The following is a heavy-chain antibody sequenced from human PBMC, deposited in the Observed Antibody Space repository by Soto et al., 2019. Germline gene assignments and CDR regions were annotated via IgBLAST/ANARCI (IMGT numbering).Heavy chain of an antibody. CDR3: AREGGGSDAAVDWFDS. CDR2: ISAYNGNT. Sequence: QVQLVQSGAEVKKPGASVKVSCKASGYTFTSYVISWARQAPGQGLVWMGWISAYNGNTNYAQKLQGRLTMTTDTSRSTGYMELRSLRPDDTGVYYCAREGGGSDAAVDWFDSCGQGTLGIVSS. V-gene: IGHV1-18*01. CDR1: GYTFTSYV. J-gene: IGHJ5*01. D-gene: IGHD3-16*01.